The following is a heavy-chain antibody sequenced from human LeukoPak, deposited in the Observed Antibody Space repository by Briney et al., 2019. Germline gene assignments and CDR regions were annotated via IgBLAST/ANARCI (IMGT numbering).Heavy chain of an antibody. Sequence: ASVKVSCKASGGTFSSYAISWVRQAPGQGLEWMGGIIPIFGTANYAQKFQGRVTITADKSTSTAYMELSSLRSEDTAVYYCARDSSGYLGFDYWGQGTLVTVSS. V-gene: IGHV1-69*06. D-gene: IGHD3-22*01. J-gene: IGHJ4*02. CDR1: GGTFSSYA. CDR2: IIPIFGTA. CDR3: ARDSSGYLGFDY.